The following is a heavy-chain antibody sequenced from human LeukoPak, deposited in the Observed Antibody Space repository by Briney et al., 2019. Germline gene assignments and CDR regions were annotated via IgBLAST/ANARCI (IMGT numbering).Heavy chain of an antibody. CDR1: GFTFSTYA. V-gene: IGHV3-23*01. CDR3: AKEGGMVVAGGRDY. J-gene: IGHJ4*02. D-gene: IGHD6-19*01. CDR2: ISPNGRRT. Sequence: GGSLRLSCAASGFTFSTYAMTWVRQAPGKGLEWVSAISPNGRRTFYADSVKGRFSISRDNFKDTLYLQMNSLRVDDTAVYYCAKEGGMVVAGGRDYWGQGTLVTVSS.